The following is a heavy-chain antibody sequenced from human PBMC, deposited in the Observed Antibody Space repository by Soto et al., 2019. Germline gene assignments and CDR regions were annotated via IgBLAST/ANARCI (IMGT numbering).Heavy chain of an antibody. V-gene: IGHV5-10-1*01. D-gene: IGHD2-2*01. Sequence: GGSLKISCTGFGYTFTTFWISWVRQMPGRGLEWMGRIDPRDSYTNYSPSFQGHVTISADKSISTAYLQWGSLKASDTAMYYCARLYCSSSTCDSWFDPWGQGTLVTVSS. J-gene: IGHJ5*02. CDR1: GYTFTTFW. CDR2: IDPRDSYT. CDR3: ARLYCSSSTCDSWFDP.